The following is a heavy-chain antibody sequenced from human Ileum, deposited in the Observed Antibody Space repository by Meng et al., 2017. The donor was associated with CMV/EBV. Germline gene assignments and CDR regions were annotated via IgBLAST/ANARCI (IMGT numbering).Heavy chain of an antibody. V-gene: IGHV3-30*04. Sequence: GESLKISCAASGFTFSSYAMHWVRQAPGKGLEWVAVISYDGSNKYYADSVKGRFTISRDNSKNTLYLQMNTLRAEDTAVYYCAKGLIQLWHFDYWGQGTLVTVSS. J-gene: IGHJ4*02. CDR1: GFTFSSYA. CDR2: ISYDGSNK. CDR3: AKGLIQLWHFDY. D-gene: IGHD5-18*01.